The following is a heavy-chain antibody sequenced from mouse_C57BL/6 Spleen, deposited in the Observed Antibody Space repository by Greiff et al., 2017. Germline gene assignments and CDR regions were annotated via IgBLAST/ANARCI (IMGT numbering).Heavy chain of an antibody. CDR2: IDPSDNYT. Sequence: QVQLQQPGAELVRPGPSVKLSCKASGYTFTSYWMHWVKQRPGQGLEWIGVIDPSDNYTNYNQKFKGKATLTVDTSSSTAYMQLSSLTSEDSAVYYCANSYGSSYAMDYWGQGTSVTVSS. CDR1: GYTFTSYW. CDR3: ANSYGSSYAMDY. J-gene: IGHJ4*01. V-gene: IGHV1-59*01. D-gene: IGHD1-1*01.